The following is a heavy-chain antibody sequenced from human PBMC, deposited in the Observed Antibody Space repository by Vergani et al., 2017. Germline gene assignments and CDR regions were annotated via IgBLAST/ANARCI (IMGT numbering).Heavy chain of an antibody. V-gene: IGHV1-69*01. CDR3: ATQADVDIAAPDKTFAFDI. CDR1: GYTFTGYY. CDR2: IIPIFGTA. J-gene: IGHJ3*02. Sequence: QVQLVQSGAEVKKPGASVKVSCKASGYTFTGYYMHWVRQAPGQGLEWVGGIIPIFGTANYAQKFQGRVTITADESTSTAYMELSSLRSEDTAVYYGATQADVDIAAPDKTFAFDIWGQGTMVTVSS. D-gene: IGHD6-6*01.